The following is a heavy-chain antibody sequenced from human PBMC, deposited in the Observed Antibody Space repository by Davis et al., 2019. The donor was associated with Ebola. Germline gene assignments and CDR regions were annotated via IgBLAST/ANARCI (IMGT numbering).Heavy chain of an antibody. CDR3: ARSGYSLSPLKQTNWFDP. V-gene: IGHV3-23*01. CDR1: GFTFSSYA. CDR2: ISGSGSST. Sequence: PGGSLRLSCAASGFTFSSYAMSWVRQAPGKGLEWVSGISGSGSSTYYADSVKGRFTISRDNSKNTLYLQMNSLRAEDTAVYYCARSGYSLSPLKQTNWFDPWGQGTLVTVSS. D-gene: IGHD5-18*01. J-gene: IGHJ5*02.